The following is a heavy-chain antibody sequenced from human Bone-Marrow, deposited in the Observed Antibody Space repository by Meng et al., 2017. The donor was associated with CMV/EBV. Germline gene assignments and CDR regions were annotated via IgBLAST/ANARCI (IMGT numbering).Heavy chain of an antibody. V-gene: IGHV4-59*01. Sequence: SETLSLTCTVSDGSISNYYWSWIRQSPGKGLEWIGYIYYSGSTNYNPSLKDRVTISVDTSKNQFSLNLTSVTTADTALYYCARGSSNSWYYGMDVWGQGTAVTVSS. CDR2: IYYSGST. D-gene: IGHD6-13*01. J-gene: IGHJ6*02. CDR3: ARGSSNSWYYGMDV. CDR1: DGSISNYY.